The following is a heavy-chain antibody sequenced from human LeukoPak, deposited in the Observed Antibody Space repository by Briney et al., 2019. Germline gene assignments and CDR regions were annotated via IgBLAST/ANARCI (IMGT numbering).Heavy chain of an antibody. D-gene: IGHD3-10*01. CDR3: ARDPNATGGYYGSGRAG. CDR2: IKDDGSEK. Sequence: PGGSLRLSCVGSGFTFSSYWMTWVRQAPGKGLEWVANIKDDGSEKYSVDSVKGRFTISRDNAKNLLYLQMSSLRAEDTAVYYCARDPNATGGYYGSGRAGWGQGTLVTVSS. V-gene: IGHV3-7*01. J-gene: IGHJ4*02. CDR1: GFTFSSYW.